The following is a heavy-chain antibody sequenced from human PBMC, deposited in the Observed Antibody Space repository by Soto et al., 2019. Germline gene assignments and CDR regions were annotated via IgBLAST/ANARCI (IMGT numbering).Heavy chain of an antibody. CDR2: IYYRRSP. J-gene: IGHJ4*02. V-gene: IGHV4-39*01. CDR1: GVSISGSSYY. D-gene: IGHD3-22*01. Sequence: PSETLSLTCTVTGVSISGSSYYWGWIRQPPGKGLEWIGSIYYRRSPYYNPSLKSRVTISVDTSKYQFPLNLSSVTAADTAVYYCARKDSSGYYPSFDYWVQGTLVTVSS. CDR3: ARKDSSGYYPSFDY.